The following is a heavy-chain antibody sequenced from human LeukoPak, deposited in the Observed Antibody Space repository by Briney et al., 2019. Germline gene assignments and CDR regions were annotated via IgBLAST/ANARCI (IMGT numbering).Heavy chain of an antibody. CDR1: GFTFSSYA. J-gene: IGHJ4*02. V-gene: IGHV3-23*01. CDR2: ISGSGGST. D-gene: IGHD6-13*01. Sequence: GGSLRLSCAASGFTFSSYAMSWVRQAPGKGLEWVSAISGSGGSTYYADSVKGRFTISRDNSKNTLYLQMTSLRAEDTAVYYCARNGGSWSFDSWGQGTLVTVSS. CDR3: ARNGGSWSFDS.